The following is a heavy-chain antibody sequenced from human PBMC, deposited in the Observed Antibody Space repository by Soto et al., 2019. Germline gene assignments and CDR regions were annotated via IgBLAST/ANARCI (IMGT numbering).Heavy chain of an antibody. J-gene: IGHJ4*02. CDR3: ARAPRDAIPDC. V-gene: IGHV4-59*01. D-gene: IGHD2-2*01. Sequence: SETLSLTCSVSNGSISNFYWTWIRQPPGKGLEWIGFVSYSGSTNYNPSLKSRVTISLHTSKNQFSLKLTSVTAADTAVYYCARAPRDAIPDCWGQGTLVTVSS. CDR1: NGSISNFY. CDR2: VSYSGST.